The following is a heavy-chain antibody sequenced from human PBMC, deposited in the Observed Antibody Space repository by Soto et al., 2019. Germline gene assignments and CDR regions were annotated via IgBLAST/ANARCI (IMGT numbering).Heavy chain of an antibody. CDR3: ARAHRITGPERPRNFGRDYYYYMDV. CDR1: GYTSTSYD. D-gene: IGHD3-9*01. V-gene: IGHV1-8*01. J-gene: IGHJ6*03. CDR2: KNPNSGNT. Sequence: ASVKASCQASGYTSTSYDINWVRPATGQGRESMGWKNPNSGNTGYAQKFQGRVTMTRNTSISTAYMELSSLRSEDTAVYYCARAHRITGPERPRNFGRDYYYYMDVWGKGTTVTVSS.